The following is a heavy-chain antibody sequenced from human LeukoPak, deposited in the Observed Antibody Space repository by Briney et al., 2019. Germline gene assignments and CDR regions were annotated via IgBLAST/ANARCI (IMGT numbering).Heavy chain of an antibody. CDR2: ISGSGGSA. CDR3: AKSRRDYGDFYFDY. Sequence: GGSLRLSCAASGFTFSSYAMSWVRQAPGKGLEWVSAISGSGGSAYYADSVKGRFTISRDNSKNTLYLQMNSLRAEDTAVFYCAKSRRDYGDFYFDYWGQGTLVTVSS. V-gene: IGHV3-23*01. CDR1: GFTFSSYA. D-gene: IGHD4-17*01. J-gene: IGHJ4*02.